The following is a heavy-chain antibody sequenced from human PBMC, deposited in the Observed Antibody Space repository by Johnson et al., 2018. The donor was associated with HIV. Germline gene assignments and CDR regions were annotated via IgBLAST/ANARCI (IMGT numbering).Heavy chain of an antibody. CDR3: AREGYYDSSGYYGAFDM. Sequence: VQLVESGGGLVKPGGSLRLSCAASGFTFSNYAMNWVRQAPGKGLEWVSVLYSGGSRYYADSVKGRFIISRDNSKNTLYLQLNSLRPEDTAVYYCAREGYYDSSGYYGAFDMWGQGTMVTVSS. CDR2: LYSGGSR. V-gene: IGHV3-66*02. J-gene: IGHJ3*02. CDR1: GFTFSNYA. D-gene: IGHD3-22*01.